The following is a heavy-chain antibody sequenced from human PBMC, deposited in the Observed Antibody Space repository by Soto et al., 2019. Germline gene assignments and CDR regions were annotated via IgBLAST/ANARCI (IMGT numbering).Heavy chain of an antibody. Sequence: EVQLVESGGGLVQPGGSLRLSCAASGFTFSSYWMHWVRQAPGKGLVWVSRINSDGNRISYVDSVKGRVTISRDNAENTVYLQMNSLRAEDTAVYYCARGIKNYYGTDVWGQGTTVIVSS. D-gene: IGHD2-15*01. J-gene: IGHJ6*02. V-gene: IGHV3-74*01. CDR1: GFTFSSYW. CDR3: ARGIKNYYGTDV. CDR2: INSDGNRI.